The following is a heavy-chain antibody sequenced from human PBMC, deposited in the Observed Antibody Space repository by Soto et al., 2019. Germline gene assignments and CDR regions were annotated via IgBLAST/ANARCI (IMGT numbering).Heavy chain of an antibody. CDR2: ISYDGSNK. D-gene: IGHD6-13*01. CDR3: ARDQFGYSGSRYTSY. CDR1: GFTFSSYA. Sequence: GGSLRLSCAASGFTFSSYAMHWVRQAPGKGLEWVAVISYDGSNKYYADSVKGRFTISRDNSKNTLYLQMNSLRAEDTAVYYCARDQFGYSGSRYTSYWGQGIQVTVSS. V-gene: IGHV3-30-3*01. J-gene: IGHJ4*02.